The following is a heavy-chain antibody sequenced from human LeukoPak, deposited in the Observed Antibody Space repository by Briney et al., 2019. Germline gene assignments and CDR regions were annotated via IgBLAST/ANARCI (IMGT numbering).Heavy chain of an antibody. CDR3: AAGPQMPLEVGY. J-gene: IGHJ4*02. D-gene: IGHD3-3*01. Sequence: SGGSLRLSCAASGFTFSSYSMNWVRQAPGKGLEWVSAISGSGGSTYYAGSVKGRFTISRDNSKNTLYLQMNSLRAEDTAVYYCAAGPQMPLEVGYWGQGTLVTVSS. CDR2: ISGSGGST. V-gene: IGHV3-23*01. CDR1: GFTFSSYS.